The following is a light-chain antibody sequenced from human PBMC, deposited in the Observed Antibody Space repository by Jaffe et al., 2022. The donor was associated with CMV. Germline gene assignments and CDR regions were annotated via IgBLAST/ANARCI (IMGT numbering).Light chain of an antibody. CDR1: QIISTY. CDR2: GAS. J-gene: IGKJ1*01. Sequence: DIQMTQSPSSLSASVGDRVTITCRASQIISTYLNWYQQKPGKAPRLLIYGASSLQGGVPSRFSGSGSGTDFTLTISSLQPEDFATYYCQQSYSTSSWTFGLGTKVEVK. CDR3: QQSYSTSSWT. V-gene: IGKV1-39*01.